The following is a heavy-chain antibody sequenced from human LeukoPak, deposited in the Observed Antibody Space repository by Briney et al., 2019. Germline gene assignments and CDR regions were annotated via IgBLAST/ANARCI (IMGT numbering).Heavy chain of an antibody. CDR2: ISGSGGST. Sequence: GGSLRLSCVASGFTFSASYMTWVRQPPGKGLEWVSAISGSGGSTYYADSVKGRFTISRDNSKNTLYLQMNSLRAEDTAVYYCAKDPGRRAGTFDYWGQGTLVTVSS. J-gene: IGHJ4*02. V-gene: IGHV3-23*01. D-gene: IGHD6-19*01. CDR3: AKDPGRRAGTFDY. CDR1: GFTFSASY.